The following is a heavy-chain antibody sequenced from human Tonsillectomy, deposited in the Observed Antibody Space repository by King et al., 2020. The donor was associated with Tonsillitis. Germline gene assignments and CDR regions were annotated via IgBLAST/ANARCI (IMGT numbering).Heavy chain of an antibody. D-gene: IGHD5-18*01. CDR3: ARDPYLYTAMAPYSYCGMDV. Sequence: QAKLVQSGAEVKKPGASVKVSCKASGYTFTSYYMHWVRQAPGQGLEWMGIINPSGGSTSYAQKFQGRVTMNRDTSTSTVYMELNSLIPEDTAIYYCARDPYLYTAMAPYSYCGMDVWGQGTTVTVSS. CDR1: GYTFTSYY. J-gene: IGHJ6*02. V-gene: IGHV1-46*01. CDR2: INPSGGST.